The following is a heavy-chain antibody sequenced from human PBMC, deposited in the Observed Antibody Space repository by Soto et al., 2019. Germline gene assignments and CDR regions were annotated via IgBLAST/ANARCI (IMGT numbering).Heavy chain of an antibody. CDR3: ARGVLRGYSGYDSFGAFDI. Sequence: GGSLRLSCAASGFTFSSYWMSWVRQAPGKGLEWVANIKQDGSEKYYVDSVKGRFTISRDNAKNSLYLQMNSLRAEDTAVYYCARGVLRGYSGYDSFGAFDIWGQGTMITVSS. CDR1: GFTFSSYW. CDR2: IKQDGSEK. D-gene: IGHD5-12*01. J-gene: IGHJ3*02. V-gene: IGHV3-7*05.